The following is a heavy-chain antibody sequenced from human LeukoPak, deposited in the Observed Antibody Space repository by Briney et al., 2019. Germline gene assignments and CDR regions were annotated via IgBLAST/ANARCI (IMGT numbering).Heavy chain of an antibody. CDR3: ARDWFHAIDY. CDR2: ISSSSSYI. CDR1: GFTFSSYS. Sequence: PGGSLRLSCAASGFTFSSYSMNWVRQAPGKGLEWVSSISSSSSYIYYADSVKGRFTISRDNSKNTLYLQMNSLRAEDTAVYYCARDWFHAIDYWGQGTLVTVSS. V-gene: IGHV3-21*01. D-gene: IGHD2/OR15-2a*01. J-gene: IGHJ4*02.